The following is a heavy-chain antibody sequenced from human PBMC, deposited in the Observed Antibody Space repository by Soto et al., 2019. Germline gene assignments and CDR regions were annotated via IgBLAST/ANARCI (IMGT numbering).Heavy chain of an antibody. CDR1: EFTFSGSA. Sequence: SVWSLRLSCTASEFTFSGSAMHWVLKNSFKLLECVCRIRSKANSYATAYAASVKGRFTISRDDSKSIAYLQMNSLKTEDTAVYYCTRGMYYYDSSGYYVHWGQGTLVTVSS. D-gene: IGHD3-22*01. CDR2: IRSKANSYAT. V-gene: IGHV3-73*01. J-gene: IGHJ4*02. CDR3: TRGMYYYDSSGYYVH.